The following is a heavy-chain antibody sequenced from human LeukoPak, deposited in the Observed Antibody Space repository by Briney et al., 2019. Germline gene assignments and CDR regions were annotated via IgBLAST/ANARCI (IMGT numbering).Heavy chain of an antibody. CDR1: GYTFTSYD. CDR2: MNPNSGNT. J-gene: IGHJ4*02. V-gene: IGHV1-8*01. CDR3: AGSRVGYYYDSSGYFPFDY. Sequence: ASVKVSCKASGYTFTSYDINWVRQATGQGLEWMGWMNPNSGNTGYAQKFQGRVTMTRNTSISTAYMELSSLRSEDTAVYYCAGSRVGYYYDSSGYFPFDYWGQGTLVTVSS. D-gene: IGHD3-22*01.